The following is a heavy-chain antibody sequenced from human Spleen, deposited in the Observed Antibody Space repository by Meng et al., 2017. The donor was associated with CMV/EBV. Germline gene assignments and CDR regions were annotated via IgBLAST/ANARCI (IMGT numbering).Heavy chain of an antibody. V-gene: IGHV3-11*04. Sequence: GGSLRLSCAASGLTFSDYYMSWVRQAPGKGLEWVSSITDTGDTRKYADSVKGRFTISRDNAMNTLYLQMNSLRAEDTAVYYCAREGPYSNNFDYWGQGTLVTVSS. J-gene: IGHJ4*02. CDR1: GLTFSDYY. CDR3: AREGPYSNNFDY. CDR2: ITDTGDTR. D-gene: IGHD4-11*01.